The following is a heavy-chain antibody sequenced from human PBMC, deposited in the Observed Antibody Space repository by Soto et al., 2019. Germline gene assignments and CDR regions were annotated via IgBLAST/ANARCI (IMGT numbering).Heavy chain of an antibody. V-gene: IGHV1-18*01. J-gene: IGHJ6*02. Sequence: QVQLVQSGAEVKKPGASVKVSCKASGYTFTSYGISWVRQAPGQGLEWMGWISAYNGNTNYAQKFQGRVTMTTDTSTSTADMQLSSLRSDDTAVYYCASYCSSTSGPDYYGMDVWGQGTTVTVSS. D-gene: IGHD2-2*01. CDR3: ASYCSSTSGPDYYGMDV. CDR2: ISAYNGNT. CDR1: GYTFTSYG.